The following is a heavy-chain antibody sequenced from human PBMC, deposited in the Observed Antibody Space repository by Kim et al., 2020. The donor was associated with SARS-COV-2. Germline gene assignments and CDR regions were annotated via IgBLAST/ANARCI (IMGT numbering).Heavy chain of an antibody. CDR2: IYHSGST. D-gene: IGHD6-6*01. J-gene: IGHJ4*02. V-gene: IGHV4-38-2*01. Sequence: SETLSLTCAVSGFSINSDSYWGWIRQPPGKGLEWIANIYHSGSTYYSPSLKSRVTISIDTSKNQFSLKLSSVTAADTAVYYCSRAGKWSTAEYYFDYWGQGILVTVSS. CDR3: SRAGKWSTAEYYFDY. CDR1: GFSINSDSY.